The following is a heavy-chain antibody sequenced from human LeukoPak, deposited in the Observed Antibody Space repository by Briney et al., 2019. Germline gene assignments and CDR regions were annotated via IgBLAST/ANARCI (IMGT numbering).Heavy chain of an antibody. D-gene: IGHD6-19*01. CDR2: IYYSGST. V-gene: IGHV4-59*08. J-gene: IGHJ4*02. CDR1: GGSISSYY. Sequence: SETLSLTCTVSGGSISSYYWSWIRQPPGKGLEWIGYIYYSGSTNYNPSLKSRVTISVDTSKNQFSLKLSSVTAADTAVYYWARHNGRGSGWSFDYWGQGTLVTVSS. CDR3: ARHNGRGSGWSFDY.